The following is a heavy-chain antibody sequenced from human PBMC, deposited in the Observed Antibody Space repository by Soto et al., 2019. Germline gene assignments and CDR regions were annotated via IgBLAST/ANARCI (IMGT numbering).Heavy chain of an antibody. CDR3: ARRLVVPAAISSGGCDP. Sequence: GESLKISCKGSGYSFTSYWIGWVRQMPGKGLEWMGIIYPGDSDTRYSPSFQGQVTISADKSISTAYLQWGSLKASDTAMYYCARRLVVPAAISSGGCDPWGQGTLVTVSS. CDR1: GYSFTSYW. D-gene: IGHD2-2*02. J-gene: IGHJ5*02. V-gene: IGHV5-51*01. CDR2: IYPGDSDT.